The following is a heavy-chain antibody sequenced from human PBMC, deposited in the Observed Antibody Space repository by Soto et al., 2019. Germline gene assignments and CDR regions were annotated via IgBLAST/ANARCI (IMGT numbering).Heavy chain of an antibody. V-gene: IGHV3-33*01. CDR3: ARGEGSVSSQYYLCGMDV. Sequence: QVQLVESGGAVVQPGRTLRLSCAASEFTFSSYGMHWVRQAPGKGLEWVAVIWYDGSNKYYTDSVKGGFTISRDNTENTLYMQMNSLRDDDTAVYYCARGEGSVSSQYYLCGMDVWGQGTTVTVSS. CDR2: IWYDGSNK. D-gene: IGHD3-10*01. J-gene: IGHJ6*02. CDR1: EFTFSSYG.